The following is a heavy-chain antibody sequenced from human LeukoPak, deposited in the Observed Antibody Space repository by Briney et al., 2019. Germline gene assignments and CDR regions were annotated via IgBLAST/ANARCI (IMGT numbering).Heavy chain of an antibody. CDR2: ISYDGSNK. CDR3: ATTGAGGYYYDSSGYYLYANPDY. CDR1: GFTFSSYG. Sequence: GGSLRLSCAAYGFTFSSYGMHWVRQAAGRGLEWVAVISYDGSNKYYADSVKGRFTISRDNSKNTLYLQMNSLRAEDTAVYYCATTGAGGYYYDSSGYYLYANPDYWGQGTLVTVSS. V-gene: IGHV3-30*03. J-gene: IGHJ4*02. D-gene: IGHD3-22*01.